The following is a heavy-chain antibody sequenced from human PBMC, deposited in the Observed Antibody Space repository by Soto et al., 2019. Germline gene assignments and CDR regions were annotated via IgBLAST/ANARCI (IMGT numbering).Heavy chain of an antibody. J-gene: IGHJ6*02. D-gene: IGHD6-13*01. CDR2: ISYDGSNK. CDR1: GFTFSSYG. V-gene: IGHV3-30*18. CDR3: AKSIAAAAHGGYYYYYYGMDV. Sequence: VGSLRLSCAASGFTFSSYGMHWVRQAPGKGLEWVAVISYDGSNKYYADSVKGRFTISRDNSKNTLYLQMNSLRAEDTAVYYCAKSIAAAAHGGYYYYYYGMDVWGQGTTVTVSS.